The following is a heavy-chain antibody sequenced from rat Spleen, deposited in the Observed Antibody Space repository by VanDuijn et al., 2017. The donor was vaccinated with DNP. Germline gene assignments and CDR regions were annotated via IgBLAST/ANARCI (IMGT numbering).Heavy chain of an antibody. Sequence: EVQLVESGGGLVQPGRSLKLSCAASGFTFSAYYMAWVRQAPMKGLEWVASISYEGRSTNYGDSVKGRFTVSRENAKSTLYLQMDSLRSEDTATYYCARQVWAFDYWGQGVMVTVSS. V-gene: IGHV5-22*01. CDR3: ARQVWAFDY. D-gene: IGHD1-7*01. J-gene: IGHJ2*01. CDR1: GFTFSAYY. CDR2: ISYEGRST.